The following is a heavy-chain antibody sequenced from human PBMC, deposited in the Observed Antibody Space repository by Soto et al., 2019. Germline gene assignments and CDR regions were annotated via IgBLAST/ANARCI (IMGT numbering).Heavy chain of an antibody. D-gene: IGHD2-2*02. J-gene: IGHJ6*02. CDR3: AKDLGPTVVPAARPDYYGIDV. CDR1: GFTFSSYA. CDR2: ISGSGGST. V-gene: IGHV3-23*01. Sequence: GGSLRLSCAASGFTFSSYAMSWVRQAPGKGLEWVSAISGSGGSTYYADSVKGRFTISRDNSKNTLYLQMNSLRAEDAAVYYCAKDLGPTVVPAARPDYYGIDVWGQGTTVTVSS.